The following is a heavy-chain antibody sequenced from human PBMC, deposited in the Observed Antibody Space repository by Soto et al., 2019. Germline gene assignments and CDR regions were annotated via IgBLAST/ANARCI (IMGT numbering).Heavy chain of an antibody. CDR1: GFTFSSYA. CDR3: ARDRQSLEWLLSSYYSYGMYV. V-gene: IGHV3-30-3*01. CDR2: ISYDGSNK. D-gene: IGHD3-3*01. J-gene: IGHJ6*02. Sequence: QVQLVESGGGVVQPGRSLRLSCAASGFTFSSYAMHWVRQAPGKGLEWVAVISYDGSNKYYADSLKGRFTISRDNSNNTLELQLSRRRAYVTAVFFCARDRQSLEWLLSSYYSYGMYVWAHGPTVAVSS.